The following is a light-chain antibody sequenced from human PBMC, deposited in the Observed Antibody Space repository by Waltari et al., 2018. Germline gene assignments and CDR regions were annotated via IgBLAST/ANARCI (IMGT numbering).Light chain of an antibody. Sequence: QSALTQPAPVSGSPGPSIPISCTGTSSDVGSYNLFSWYQQHPGKAPKPMIYEGSKRPSGVSNRFSGSKSGNTASLTISGLQAEDEADYYCCSYAGSSTVVFGGGTKLTVL. CDR2: EGS. J-gene: IGLJ2*01. V-gene: IGLV2-23*01. CDR1: SSDVGSYNL. CDR3: CSYAGSSTVV.